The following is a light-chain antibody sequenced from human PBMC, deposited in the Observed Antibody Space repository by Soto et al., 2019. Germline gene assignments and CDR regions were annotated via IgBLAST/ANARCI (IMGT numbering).Light chain of an antibody. CDR3: KSYAGSNTYV. J-gene: IGLJ1*01. CDR2: EVV. Sequence: SVLTPPPSASGSPGQSVTISCTGTKNDVGFYDFVSWYQHHPGKAPRLIIYEVVQRPSGVPDRFSGSKSGNTASLTVSGLQAADEADYFCKSYAGSNTYVFGSGTKVTVL. V-gene: IGLV2-8*01. CDR1: KNDVGFYDF.